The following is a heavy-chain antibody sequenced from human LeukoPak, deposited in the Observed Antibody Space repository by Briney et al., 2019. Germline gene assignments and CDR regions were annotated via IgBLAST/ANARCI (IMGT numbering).Heavy chain of an antibody. CDR2: IRSKAYGGTT. D-gene: IGHD1-1*01. CDR3: ASTTRGGTYYYYMDV. V-gene: IGHV3-49*04. CDR1: GFSFGDYA. Sequence: PGGSLRLSCTASGFSFGDYAMSWVRQAPGKGLEWVGLIRSKAYGGTTEYAASVKGRFTISRDDSKNTLYLQMNSLRAEDTAVYYCASTTRGGTYYYYMDVWGKGTTVTISS. J-gene: IGHJ6*03.